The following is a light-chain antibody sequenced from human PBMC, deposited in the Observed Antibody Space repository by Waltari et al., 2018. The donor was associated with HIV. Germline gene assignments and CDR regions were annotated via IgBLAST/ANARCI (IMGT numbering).Light chain of an antibody. J-gene: IGLJ3*02. CDR2: EVT. CDR3: CSYAGTSILV. CDR1: SCPVGGHHL. V-gene: IGLV2-23*02. Sequence: QSALPQPASVSGSPGQSITIPCTGTSCPVGGHHLVSWYQQHPGKAPKLMIYEVTKRPSGVSNRFSGSKSGNTASLTISGLQAEDEGDYHCCSYAGTSILVFGGGTKLTVL.